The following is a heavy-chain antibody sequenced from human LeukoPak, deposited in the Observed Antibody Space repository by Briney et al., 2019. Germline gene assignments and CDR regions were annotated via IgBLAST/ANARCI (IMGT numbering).Heavy chain of an antibody. D-gene: IGHD2-21*02. CDR1: GYSFTSYW. CDR3: ARAFCGGDCYSLFDY. V-gene: IGHV5-51*01. J-gene: IGHJ4*02. CDR2: IYPGDSDT. Sequence: GESLKISCKGSGYSFTSYWIGWVRQMPGKGLEWMGIIYPGDSDTRYSPSFQGQVTISADKSISTAYLQWSSLKASDTAMYYCARAFCGGDCYSLFDYWGQGTLVTVSS.